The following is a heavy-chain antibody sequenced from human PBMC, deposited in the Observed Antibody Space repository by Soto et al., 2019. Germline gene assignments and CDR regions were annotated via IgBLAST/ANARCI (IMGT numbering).Heavy chain of an antibody. Sequence: GGSLRLSCAASGFTFSSYAMSWVRQAPGKGLEWVSAISGSGGSTYYADSVKGRFTISRDNSKNTLYLQMNSLRAEDTAVYYCAKDLWVARAAAGLYYFDYWGQGTLVTVSS. CDR1: GFTFSSYA. D-gene: IGHD6-13*01. J-gene: IGHJ4*02. CDR2: ISGSGGST. V-gene: IGHV3-23*01. CDR3: AKDLWVARAAAGLYYFDY.